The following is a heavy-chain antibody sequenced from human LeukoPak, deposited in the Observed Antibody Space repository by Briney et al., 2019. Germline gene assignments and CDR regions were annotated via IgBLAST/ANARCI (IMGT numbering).Heavy chain of an antibody. J-gene: IGHJ6*02. V-gene: IGHV1-69*05. CDR2: IIPIFGTA. CDR3: AAYCSSTSCPPGSPVYYYYGMDV. CDR1: GGTFSSYA. D-gene: IGHD2-2*01. Sequence: EASVKVSCKASGGTFSSYAISWVRQAPGQGLEWMGGIIPIFGTANYAQKFQGRVTMTRDTSTSTVYMELSSLRSEDTAVYYCAAYCSSTSCPPGSPVYYYYGMDVWGQGTTVTVSS.